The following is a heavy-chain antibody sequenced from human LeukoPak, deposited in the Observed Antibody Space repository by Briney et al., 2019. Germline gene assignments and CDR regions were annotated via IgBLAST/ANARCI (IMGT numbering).Heavy chain of an antibody. CDR2: INHSGST. V-gene: IGHV4-34*01. CDR3: ARRKRVYSGSYGGSFDY. J-gene: IGHJ4*02. CDR1: GGSFSGYY. D-gene: IGHD1-26*01. Sequence: PSETLSLTCAVYGGSFSGYYWSWIRQPPGKGLEWIGEINHSGSTNYSPSLKSRVTISVDTSKNQFSLKLSSVTAADTAVYYCARRKRVYSGSYGGSFDYWGQGTLVTVSS.